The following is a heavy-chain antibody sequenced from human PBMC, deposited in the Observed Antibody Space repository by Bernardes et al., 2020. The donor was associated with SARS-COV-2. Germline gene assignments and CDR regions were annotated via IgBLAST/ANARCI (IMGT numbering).Heavy chain of an antibody. D-gene: IGHD3-3*01. Sequence: GGSLRLSCEASGYRFSDYWMHWVRQAPGQGPVWVSRMNEDGSVRNYADSVKGRFTISRDNAKNSLYLQMNSLRAEDTAVYYCAKDRSPTRHVGSLWSGYESPNYYCAMDVWGQGATVTVSS. CDR3: AKDRSPTRHVGSLWSGYESPNYYCAMDV. J-gene: IGHJ6*02. V-gene: IGHV3-74*01. CDR2: MNEDGSVR. CDR1: GYRFSDYW.